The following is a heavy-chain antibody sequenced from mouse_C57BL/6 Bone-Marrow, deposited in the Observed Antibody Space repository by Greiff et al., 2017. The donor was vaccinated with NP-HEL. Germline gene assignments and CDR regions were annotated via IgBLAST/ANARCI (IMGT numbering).Heavy chain of an antibody. CDR2: ISSGGSYT. CDR3: ARREGTPYYYGSSYGYFDV. D-gene: IGHD1-1*01. Sequence: EVQGVESGGDLVKPGGSLKLSCAASGFTFSSYGMSWVRQTPDKRLEWVATISSGGSYTYYPDSVKGRFTISRDNAKNTLYLQMSSLKSEDTAMYYCARREGTPYYYGSSYGYFDVWGTGTTVTVSS. V-gene: IGHV5-6*01. CDR1: GFTFSSYG. J-gene: IGHJ1*03.